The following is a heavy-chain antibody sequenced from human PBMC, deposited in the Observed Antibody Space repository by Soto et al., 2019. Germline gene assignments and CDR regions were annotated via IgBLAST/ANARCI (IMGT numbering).Heavy chain of an antibody. V-gene: IGHV3-20*03. Sequence: PRLSPIALGLPFNDHAMSRILQRPGKGLEWVSGINWNGGSTGYADSVKGRFTISRDNAKNSLYLQMNSLRAEDTALYYCAKPTRSSIWSPFDYWGQGT. D-gene: IGHD6-13*01. CDR3: AKPTRSSIWSPFDY. CDR1: GLPFNDHA. J-gene: IGHJ4*02. CDR2: INWNGGST.